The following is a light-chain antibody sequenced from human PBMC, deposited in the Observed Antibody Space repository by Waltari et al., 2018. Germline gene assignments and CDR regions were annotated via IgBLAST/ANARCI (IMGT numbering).Light chain of an antibody. Sequence: QSALTQPASVSGSPGQSITISCTGTSTDVGGYNHVSWYQQYPGKAPQLMIYEVSYRSSGISNRFSGSKSGNTATLTISGLQAEDEADYYCSSYTSSATGVFGTGTKVTVL. CDR1: STDVGGYNH. V-gene: IGLV2-14*01. J-gene: IGLJ1*01. CDR2: EVS. CDR3: SSYTSSATGV.